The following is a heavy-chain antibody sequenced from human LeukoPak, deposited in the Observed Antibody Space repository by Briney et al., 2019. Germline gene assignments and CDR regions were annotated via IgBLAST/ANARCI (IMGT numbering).Heavy chain of an antibody. CDR1: GGSISSYY. CDR2: TYFGGAT. CDR3: ASLGVVDYYDSNESDAFDI. V-gene: IGHV4-59*12. D-gene: IGHD3-22*01. J-gene: IGHJ3*02. Sequence: PSETLSLTCTVSGGSISSYYWSWIPHPPGKGLVGIGYTYFGGATYYNTSLTSRVTISVDTSKNQFSLKLCSVMAADTAVYYCASLGVVDYYDSNESDAFDIWGQGTMVTVSS.